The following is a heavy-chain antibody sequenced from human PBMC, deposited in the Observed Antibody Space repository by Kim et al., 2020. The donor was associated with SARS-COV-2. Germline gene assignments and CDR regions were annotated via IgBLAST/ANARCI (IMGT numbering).Heavy chain of an antibody. CDR3: TTENYYGSGSPEL. D-gene: IGHD3-10*01. V-gene: IGHV3-15*01. J-gene: IGHJ2*01. Sequence: AAHGKGRFTISSDDSKNTLYLQMNSLKTEDTAVYYCTTENYYGSGSPELWGRGTLVTVSS.